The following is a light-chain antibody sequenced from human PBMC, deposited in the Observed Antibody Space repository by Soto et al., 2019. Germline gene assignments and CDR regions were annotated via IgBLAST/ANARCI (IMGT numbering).Light chain of an antibody. CDR3: QQYGDSPWT. J-gene: IGKJ1*01. CDR2: DAS. CDR1: HSVNTN. Sequence: EGVMTQSPATLSVSPGDRAILSCRASHSVNTNLAWYQQRPGQPPRLLIYDASTRASDVPGRFSGSGSGTDFTLTISRLEPEDFAVYYCQQYGDSPWTFGQGTKVDIK. V-gene: IGKV3-15*01.